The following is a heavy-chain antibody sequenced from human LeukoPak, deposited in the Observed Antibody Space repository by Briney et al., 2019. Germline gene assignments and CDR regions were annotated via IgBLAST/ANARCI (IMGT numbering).Heavy chain of an antibody. CDR3: ARDQFSGSQLHY. J-gene: IGHJ4*02. D-gene: IGHD1-26*01. Sequence: ASVKVSCKASGYTFTGFHIHWVRQAPGQGLEWMGIINPSGGSTSYAQKVQGRVTMTRDTSTSTVYMELSSLRSEDTAVYYCARDQFSGSQLHYWGQGTLVTVSS. V-gene: IGHV1-46*01. CDR2: INPSGGST. CDR1: GYTFTGFH.